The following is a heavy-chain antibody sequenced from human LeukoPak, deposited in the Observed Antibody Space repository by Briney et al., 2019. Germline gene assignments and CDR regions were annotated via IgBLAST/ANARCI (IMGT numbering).Heavy chain of an antibody. D-gene: IGHD3-16*01. CDR3: AKDDDWGRFNH. CDR1: GFSFRSHG. Sequence: GGSLRLSCAASGFSFRSHGMNWVRQAPGKGLEWVSGISPRGDITYYKDSVRGRFTISRDNFKNTVSLQLDSLRAEDTAMYYCAKDDDWGRFNHWGQGTLVTVSS. CDR2: ISPRGDIT. J-gene: IGHJ1*01. V-gene: IGHV3-23*01.